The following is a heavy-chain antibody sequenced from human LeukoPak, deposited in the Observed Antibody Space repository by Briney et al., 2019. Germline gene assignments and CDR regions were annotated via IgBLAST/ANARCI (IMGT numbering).Heavy chain of an antibody. CDR1: GFTVSSNY. CDR3: ARDRGSYAWDY. D-gene: IGHD5-12*01. CDR2: IYSGGST. Sequence: GGSLRLSCAASGFTVSSNYMNCVRQAPGKGLEWVSVIYSGGSTYYADSVKGRFTISRDNSKDTLYLQMNSLRPEDTAVYYCARDRGSYAWDYWGQGTLVTVSS. V-gene: IGHV3-66*02. J-gene: IGHJ4*02.